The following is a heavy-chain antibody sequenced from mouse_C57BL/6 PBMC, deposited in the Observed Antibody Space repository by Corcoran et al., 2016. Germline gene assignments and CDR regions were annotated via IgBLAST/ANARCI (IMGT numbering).Heavy chain of an antibody. CDR3: ARGGPITTVVAPFDY. V-gene: IGHV1-9*01. J-gene: IGHJ2*01. CDR2: SLPGSGST. D-gene: IGHD1-1*01. CDR1: GYTFTGYW. Sequence: QVQLQQSGAELMKPGASVKLSCKATGYTFTGYWIEWVKQRPGHGLEWIGESLPGSGSTNYNEKFKGKATFTADTSSNTAYMQLSSLTTEDSAIYYCARGGPITTVVAPFDYWGQGTTLTVSS.